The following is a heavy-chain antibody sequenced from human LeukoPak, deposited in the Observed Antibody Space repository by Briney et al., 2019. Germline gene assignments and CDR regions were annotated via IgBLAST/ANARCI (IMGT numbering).Heavy chain of an antibody. D-gene: IGHD3-10*01. V-gene: IGHV4-59*01. CDR2: IYYSGST. CDR1: GGSISSYY. Sequence: SSETLSLTCTVSGGSISSYYWSWNRQPPGKGLEWIGYIYYSGSTNYNPSLKSRVTISVDTSKNQFSLKLSSVTAADTAVYYCARVRTPYGYYGMDVWGQGTTVTVSS. J-gene: IGHJ6*02. CDR3: ARVRTPYGYYGMDV.